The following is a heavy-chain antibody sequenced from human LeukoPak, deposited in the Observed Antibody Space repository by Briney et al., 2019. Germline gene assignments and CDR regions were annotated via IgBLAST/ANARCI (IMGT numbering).Heavy chain of an antibody. Sequence: ASVKVSCKVSGYTLTELSMHWVRQAPGKGLEWMGGFDPEDGETIYAQKFQGRVTMTEDTSTDTAYMELSSLRSEDTAVYYCATHGLLLPLGYMDVWGKGTTVSVSS. J-gene: IGHJ6*03. CDR1: GYTLTELS. CDR3: ATHGLLLPLGYMDV. D-gene: IGHD2-15*01. V-gene: IGHV1-24*01. CDR2: FDPEDGET.